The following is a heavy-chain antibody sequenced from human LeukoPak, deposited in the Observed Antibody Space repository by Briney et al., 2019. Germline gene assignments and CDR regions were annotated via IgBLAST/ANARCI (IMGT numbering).Heavy chain of an antibody. Sequence: ASVKVSCKTSGYTFSDYYMHWVRQAPEQGLEWMGWINPNNGRTSYAQKFQGRVSMTRDTSISTAYMELSSLRSDDTAVYSCARGTYYDSRGYSGVRLFDYWGQGTLVTVSS. V-gene: IGHV1-2*02. CDR3: ARGTYYDSRGYSGVRLFDY. CDR1: GYTFSDYY. J-gene: IGHJ4*02. CDR2: INPNNGRT. D-gene: IGHD3-22*01.